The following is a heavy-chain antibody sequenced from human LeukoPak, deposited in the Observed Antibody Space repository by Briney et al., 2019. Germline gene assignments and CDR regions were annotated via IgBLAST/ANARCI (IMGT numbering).Heavy chain of an antibody. CDR3: AKDRSFIGLDI. CDR1: GFKFDDHG. CDR2: LSWNGGRT. D-gene: IGHD1-26*01. V-gene: IGHV3-20*04. Sequence: TGGSLRLSCAASGFKFDDHGMSWVRQVPGKGLEWVFGLSWNGGRTGYADSVKGRFTISRDNAKNSLYLQMNSLRAEDTAFYYCAKDRSFIGLDIWGQGTMVIVSS. J-gene: IGHJ3*02.